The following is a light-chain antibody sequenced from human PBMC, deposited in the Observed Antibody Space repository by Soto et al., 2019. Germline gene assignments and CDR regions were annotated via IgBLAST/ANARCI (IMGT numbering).Light chain of an antibody. V-gene: IGKV3-20*01. Sequence: EIVLTQSPGTLSLSPGERATLSCRASQSVSSNYLAWYQQKPGQAPRLLMYGASSRATGIPDRFRGSGSGTDLTLTISRREPEECAVYQRQQYGSSPYTFGEG. CDR1: QSVSSNY. J-gene: IGKJ2*01. CDR2: GAS. CDR3: QQYGSSPYT.